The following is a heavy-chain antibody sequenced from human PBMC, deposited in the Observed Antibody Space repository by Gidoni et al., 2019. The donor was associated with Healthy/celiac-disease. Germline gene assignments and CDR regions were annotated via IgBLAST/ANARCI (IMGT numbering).Heavy chain of an antibody. Sequence: QVQLQQWGAVLLKPSETLARTCAGNGGSCSGYYWSWIRQPRGKGLEWMWDINHSGSTNYNPSLKSRVTISVDTSKNQFSLTLRSVTAADTALYYCAIRSSGWYPYYYYGRDVLGQGTTVTVSS. J-gene: IGHJ6*02. CDR2: INHSGST. CDR3: AIRSSGWYPYYYYGRDV. CDR1: GGSCSGYY. D-gene: IGHD6-19*01. V-gene: IGHV4-34*01.